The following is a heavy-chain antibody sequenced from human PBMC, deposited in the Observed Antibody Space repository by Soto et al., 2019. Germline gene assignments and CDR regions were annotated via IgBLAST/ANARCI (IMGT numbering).Heavy chain of an antibody. CDR1: GFTFSSYA. D-gene: IGHD3-10*01. V-gene: IGHV3-30-3*01. Sequence: QVQLVESGGGVVQPGRSLRLSCAASGFTFSSYAMHWVRQAPGKGLEWVAVISYDGSSKYYADSVKGRFTISRDNSKNTLYLQMNSVRAEYTAVSYCASQMVRGVMTLDYWGQGTLVTFSS. CDR3: ASQMVRGVMTLDY. CDR2: ISYDGSSK. J-gene: IGHJ4*02.